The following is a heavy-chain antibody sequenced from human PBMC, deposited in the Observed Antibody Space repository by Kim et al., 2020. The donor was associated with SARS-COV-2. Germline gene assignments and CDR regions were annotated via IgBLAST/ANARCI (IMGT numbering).Heavy chain of an antibody. CDR1: GFTFSSYE. CDR3: ARLGFLEWLSHYYYYMDV. Sequence: GGSLRLSCAASGFTFSSYEMNWVRQAPGKGLEWVSYISSSGSTIYYAASVKGRFTISRDNAKNSLYLQMNSLRAEDTAVYYCARLGFLEWLSHYYYYMDVWGKGTTVTVSS. CDR2: ISSSGSTI. D-gene: IGHD3-3*01. J-gene: IGHJ6*03. V-gene: IGHV3-48*03.